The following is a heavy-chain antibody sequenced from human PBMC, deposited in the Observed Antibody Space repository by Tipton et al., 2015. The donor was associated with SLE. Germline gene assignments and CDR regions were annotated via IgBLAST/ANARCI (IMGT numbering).Heavy chain of an antibody. CDR2: TYYRSKWIT. V-gene: IGHV6-1*01. J-gene: IGHJ4*02. CDR3: VRDGDLGPEALDY. Sequence: GLVKPSQTLALTCVFSGDSVSSNRAAWNWIRQSPSRGLEWLGRTYYRSKWITNYAVSVKSRITINPDTSKNQFSLHLNSVTPDDTAVYYCVRDGDLGPEALDYWGQGTLVTVSS. CDR1: GDSVSSNRAA. D-gene: IGHD1-14*01.